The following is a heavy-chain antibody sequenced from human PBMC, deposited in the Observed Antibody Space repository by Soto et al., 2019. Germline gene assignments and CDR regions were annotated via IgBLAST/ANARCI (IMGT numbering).Heavy chain of an antibody. CDR2: IYYSGST. D-gene: IGHD4-17*01. CDR1: GGSISSSSYY. V-gene: IGHV4-39*02. CDR3: AREVPSSYGDYGGRNWFDP. Sequence: SETLSLTCTVSGGSISSSSYYWGWIRQPPGKGLEWIGSIYYSGSTYYNPSLKSRVTISVDTSKNQFSLKLSSVTAADTAVYYCAREVPSSYGDYGGRNWFDPWGQGTLVTVSS. J-gene: IGHJ5*02.